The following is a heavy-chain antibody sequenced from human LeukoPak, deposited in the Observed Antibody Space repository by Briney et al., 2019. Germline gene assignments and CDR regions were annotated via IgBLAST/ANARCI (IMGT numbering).Heavy chain of an antibody. J-gene: IGHJ5*02. Sequence: GRSLRLSCAASGFTFSSYWMSWVRQGQGTGLEWVANIKKDGSEKYYVDSVKGRFTISRDNAKNSLFLQMNSLRVEDTAVYYCARERRGEKLVLGFDPWGQGTLVTVSS. CDR2: IKKDGSEK. V-gene: IGHV3-7*01. CDR3: ARERRGEKLVLGFDP. D-gene: IGHD6-6*01. CDR1: GFTFSSYW.